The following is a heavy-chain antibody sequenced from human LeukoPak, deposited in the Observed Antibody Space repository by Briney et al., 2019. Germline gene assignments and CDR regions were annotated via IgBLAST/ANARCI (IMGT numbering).Heavy chain of an antibody. CDR2: IYSGGSA. J-gene: IGHJ4*02. D-gene: IGHD6-19*01. Sequence: GSLRLSCAASGFTVSSNYMSWVRQAPGKGLEWVSVIYSGGSAYYADSVKGRFTISRDNSKNTLYLQMNSLRAEDTAVYYCATVTAVAAPWVYWGQGTQVTVYS. V-gene: IGHV3-66*01. CDR1: GFTVSSNY. CDR3: ATVTAVAAPWVY.